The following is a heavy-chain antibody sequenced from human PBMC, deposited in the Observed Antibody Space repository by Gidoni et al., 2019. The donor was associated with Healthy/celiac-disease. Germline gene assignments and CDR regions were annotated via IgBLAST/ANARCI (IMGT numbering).Heavy chain of an antibody. CDR2: IAYDGSNK. V-gene: IGHV3-30-3*01. D-gene: IGHD3-10*01. CDR1: GFPFSSYA. CDR3: ARGVGVLLWFGELLGNWFDP. Sequence: QVQLVESGGGVVQPGRSLRLSWAASGFPFSSYAMHWVRQAPGKGLEWVAVIAYDGSNKYYADSVKGRFTISRDNSKNTLYLQMNSLRAEDTAVYYCARGVGVLLWFGELLGNWFDPWGQGTLVTVSS. J-gene: IGHJ5*02.